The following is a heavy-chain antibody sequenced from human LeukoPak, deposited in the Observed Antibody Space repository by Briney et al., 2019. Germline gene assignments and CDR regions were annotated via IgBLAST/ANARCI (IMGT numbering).Heavy chain of an antibody. CDR1: GGSISNYY. V-gene: IGHV4-59*08. CDR2: IYYSGST. Sequence: SETLSLTCTVSGGSISNYYWSWIRQPPGKGLEWIGYIYYSGSTNYNPSLKSRVTISVDTSKSQFSLKLSSVTAADTAVYYCARSSTYRYSWDYYYYYMDVWGKGTTVTISS. CDR3: ARSSTYRYSWDYYYYYMDV. D-gene: IGHD5-18*01. J-gene: IGHJ6*03.